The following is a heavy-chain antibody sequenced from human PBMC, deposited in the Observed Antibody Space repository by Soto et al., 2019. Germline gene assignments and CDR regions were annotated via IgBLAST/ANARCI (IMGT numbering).Heavy chain of an antibody. CDR1: GGSISSSSYY. CDR3: ARPYYDILTGYYYFDY. V-gene: IGHV4-39*01. J-gene: IGHJ4*02. Sequence: SETLSLTCTVSGGSISSSSYYWGWIRQPPGKGLEGIGSIYYSGSTYYNPSLKSRVTISVDTSKNQFSLKLSSVTAADTAVYYCARPYYDILTGYYYFDYWGQGTLVTVSS. D-gene: IGHD3-9*01. CDR2: IYYSGST.